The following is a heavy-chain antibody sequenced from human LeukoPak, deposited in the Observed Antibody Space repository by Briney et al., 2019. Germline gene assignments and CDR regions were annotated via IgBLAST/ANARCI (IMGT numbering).Heavy chain of an antibody. CDR1: GFTFSSYS. J-gene: IGHJ4*02. D-gene: IGHD3-22*01. CDR2: ISAASTYI. Sequence: GGSLRLSCAASGFTFSSYSMNWVRQAPGKGLEWVSSISAASTYIYYADSVQGRFTISRDNAKNSLYLQMSSLRAEDTAVYFCARGNYRYYDSSGYPFYFDYWGQGALVTVSS. V-gene: IGHV3-21*01. CDR3: ARGNYRYYDSSGYPFYFDY.